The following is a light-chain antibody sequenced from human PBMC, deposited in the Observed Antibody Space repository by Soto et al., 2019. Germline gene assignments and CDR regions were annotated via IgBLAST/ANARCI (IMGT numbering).Light chain of an antibody. Sequence: QAVVTQPPSVSAAPGQKVTISCSGSSSNIGNNYVSWYQQLPGTAPKLLIYENNKRPSGIPDRFSGSKSGTSATLGITGLQTGDEADYYCGTWDSSLSHVVFGGGTKLTVL. J-gene: IGLJ2*01. CDR2: ENN. CDR1: SSNIGNNY. CDR3: GTWDSSLSHVV. V-gene: IGLV1-51*02.